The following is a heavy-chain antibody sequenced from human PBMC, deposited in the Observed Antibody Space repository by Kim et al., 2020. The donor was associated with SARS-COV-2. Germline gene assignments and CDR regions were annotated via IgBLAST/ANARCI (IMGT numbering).Heavy chain of an antibody. Sequence: SETLSLTCAVYGGSFSGYYWSWIRQPPGKGLEWIGEINHSGSTNYNPSLKSRVTISVDTSKNQFSLKLSSVTAADTAVYYCARGGVGITYYYDSSGHQAHFDYWGQGTLVTVSS. J-gene: IGHJ4*02. V-gene: IGHV4-34*01. CDR3: ARGGVGITYYYDSSGHQAHFDY. CDR1: GGSFSGYY. D-gene: IGHD3-22*01. CDR2: INHSGST.